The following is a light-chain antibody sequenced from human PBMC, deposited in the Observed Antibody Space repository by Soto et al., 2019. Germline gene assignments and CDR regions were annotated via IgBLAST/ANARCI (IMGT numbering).Light chain of an antibody. V-gene: IGKV3-20*01. CDR3: QHYGSSPPWT. Sequence: EIVLTQSPGTLSLSPGERATLSCRASQSVSSTYLAWYQQKPGQAPRLLIFGASNRATGIPDRFSGSGSGTDFTLSISSLELEDFALYYCQHYGSSPPWTFGQGTKVEVK. CDR1: QSVSSTY. J-gene: IGKJ1*01. CDR2: GAS.